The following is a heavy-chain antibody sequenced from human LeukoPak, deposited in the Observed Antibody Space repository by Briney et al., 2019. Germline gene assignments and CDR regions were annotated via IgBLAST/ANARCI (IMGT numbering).Heavy chain of an antibody. J-gene: IGHJ4*02. CDR3: ARGDFSDSSGYAPFFDY. V-gene: IGHV3-23*01. CDR2: ITGNGDTT. D-gene: IGHD3-22*01. Sequence: PGGSLRLSCAASGFTFSSYAMTWVRQAPGKGLNWVTGITGNGDTTYYADSVRGRFTISRDNSKNTLYLQMNSLRPEDTAVYYCARGDFSDSSGYAPFFDYWGQGTLVTVSS. CDR1: GFTFSSYA.